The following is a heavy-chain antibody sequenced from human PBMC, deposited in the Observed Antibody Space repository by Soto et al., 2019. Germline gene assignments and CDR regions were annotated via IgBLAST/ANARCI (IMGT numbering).Heavy chain of an antibody. V-gene: IGHV1-8*01. CDR3: ARGQGEQLVYFSWFDP. D-gene: IGHD6-13*01. J-gene: IGHJ5*02. CDR2: MNPNSGNT. CDR1: GYTFTSYD. Sequence: QVQLVQSGAEVKKPGASVKVSCKASGYTFTSYDINWVRQATGQGHEWMGRMNPNSGNTGYAQKCQGRVTMTRNTSISTAYMELSSLRSEDTAVYYCARGQGEQLVYFSWFDPWGQGTLVTVSS.